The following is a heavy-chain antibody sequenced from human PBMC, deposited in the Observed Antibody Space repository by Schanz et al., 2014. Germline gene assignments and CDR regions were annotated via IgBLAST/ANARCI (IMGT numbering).Heavy chain of an antibody. D-gene: IGHD3-3*01. CDR2: VYTSGST. Sequence: QVQLQESGPGLVKPSGTLSLTCAVSGGSISSSDWWSWVRQPPGKGLEWIGRVYTSGSTNYNPSRKRRVTIPHDPSNTQSSLKRRSVTAADTAVYYCARDRRFFDRDDLYYFDSWGQGTLVTVSS. CDR1: GGSISSSDW. CDR3: ARDRRFFDRDDLYYFDS. V-gene: IGHV4-4*02. J-gene: IGHJ4*02.